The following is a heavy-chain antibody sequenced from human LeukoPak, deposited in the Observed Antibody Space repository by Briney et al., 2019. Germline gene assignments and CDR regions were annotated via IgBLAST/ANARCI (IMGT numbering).Heavy chain of an antibody. D-gene: IGHD2-21*01. CDR2: ISGDDGGI. CDR1: GFTFSNQA. J-gene: IGHJ4*02. V-gene: IGHV3-23*01. CDR3: AKEIVVLDYAF. Sequence: GGSLRLSCAASGFTFSNQAMSWVRQAPGKGMEWVSSISGDDGGIYYADSVKGRFTISRDNSKNTLYLQMNSLRAEDTAVYYCAKEIVVLDYAFWGQGTLVTVSS.